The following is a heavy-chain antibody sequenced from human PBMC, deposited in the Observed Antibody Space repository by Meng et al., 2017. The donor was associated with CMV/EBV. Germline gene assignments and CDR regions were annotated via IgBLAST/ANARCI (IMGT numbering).Heavy chain of an antibody. CDR1: GFTFSSYE. J-gene: IGHJ5*02. CDR2: ISSSGSTI. CDR3: ARGLVTYYDFWIGNHKTNWFDP. D-gene: IGHD3-3*01. Sequence: GSPKISGAASGFTFSSYEMNWVRQAPGKGLEWVSYISSSGSTIYYADSVKGRFTISRDNAKNSLYLQMNSLRAEDTAVYYCARGLVTYYDFWIGNHKTNWFDPWGQGTLVTVSS. V-gene: IGHV3-48*03.